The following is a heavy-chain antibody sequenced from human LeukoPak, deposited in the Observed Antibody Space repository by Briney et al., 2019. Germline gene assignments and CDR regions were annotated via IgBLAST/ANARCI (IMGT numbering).Heavy chain of an antibody. CDR1: GFTVSINS. D-gene: IGHD3-22*01. CDR3: AKGSKLVVITRDHYMAV. CDR2: IYSGGNT. V-gene: IGHV3-53*05. J-gene: IGHJ6*03. Sequence: GGSLRLSCTVSGFTVSINSMSWVRQAPGKGLEWVSFIYSGGNTHYSDSVKGRFTISRDNSKNTLYLQMNSLRAGDTAVYYCAKGSKLVVITRDHYMAVWGKGTTVTISS.